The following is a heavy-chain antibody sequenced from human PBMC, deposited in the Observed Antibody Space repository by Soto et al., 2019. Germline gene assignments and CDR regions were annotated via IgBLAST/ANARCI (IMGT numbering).Heavy chain of an antibody. CDR2: ISSNGRTI. CDR1: GFTFSSYE. D-gene: IGHD1-26*01. CDR3: ARVGVVGARSLDF. J-gene: IGHJ4*02. Sequence: EVQLVESGGGLVQPGGSLRLSCAASGFTFSSYEMNWVRQAPGKGPEWVSYISSNGRTIDYADSVKGRFTISRDNAKKSLYLQLNSLRAEDTAVYYCARVGVVGARSLDFWGQGTLVTVSS. V-gene: IGHV3-48*03.